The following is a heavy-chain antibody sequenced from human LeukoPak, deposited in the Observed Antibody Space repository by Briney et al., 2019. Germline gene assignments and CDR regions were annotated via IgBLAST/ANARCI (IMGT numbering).Heavy chain of an antibody. CDR3: ARDQVYYDSSGYYRPHDAFDI. D-gene: IGHD3-22*01. CDR2: IWYDGSNK. V-gene: IGHV3-33*01. CDR1: GFTFSSYG. J-gene: IGHJ3*02. Sequence: PGGSLRLSCAASGFTFSSYGMHWVRQAPGKGLEWVAVIWYDGSNKYYADSVKGRFTISRDNSKNTLYLQMNSLRAEDTAVYYCARDQVYYDSSGYYRPHDAFDIWAKGQWSPSLQ.